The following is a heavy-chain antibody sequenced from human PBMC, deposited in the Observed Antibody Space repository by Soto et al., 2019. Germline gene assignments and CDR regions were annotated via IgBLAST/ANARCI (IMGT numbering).Heavy chain of an antibody. CDR2: IYYSGST. D-gene: IGHD3-3*01. J-gene: IGHJ5*02. V-gene: IGHV4-59*01. CDR3: ARTFLGEMVGFWSGYYINWFDP. CDR1: GGSISSYY. Sequence: SETLSLTCTVSGGSISSYYWSWIRQPPGKGLEWIGYIYYSGSTNYNPSLKSRVTISEDTSKNQFSLKLSSVTAADTAVYYCARTFLGEMVGFWSGYYINWFDPRGQGTLVTVSS.